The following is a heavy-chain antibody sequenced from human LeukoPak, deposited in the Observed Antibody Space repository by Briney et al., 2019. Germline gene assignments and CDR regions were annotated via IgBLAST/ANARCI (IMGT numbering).Heavy chain of an antibody. CDR1: DYSISSCYD. J-gene: IGHJ4*02. V-gene: IGHV4-38-2*01. Sequence: SETLSLTCAVSDYSISSCYDWGGSRQPPGKGREGIGNIYHTGSTYYNPSLKSRFTMSVDRSNNPFSLKTSSVTAGETALYYCARRSSDIVAPYFDYWGQGKLVTVSS. CDR2: IYHTGST. D-gene: IGHD5-12*01. CDR3: ARRSSDIVAPYFDY.